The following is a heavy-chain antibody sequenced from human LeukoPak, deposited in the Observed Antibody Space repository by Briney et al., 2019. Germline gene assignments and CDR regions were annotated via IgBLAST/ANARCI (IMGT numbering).Heavy chain of an antibody. Sequence: SETLSLTCTVSGGSISSSSYYWGWIRQPPGKGLEWIGSIYHSGSTYYNPSLKSRVTISVDTSKNQFSLKLSSVTAADTAVYYCARTEESGYSYRYFGYYYYMDVWGKGTTVTVSS. CDR3: ARTEESGYSYRYFGYYYYMDV. J-gene: IGHJ6*03. D-gene: IGHD5-18*01. CDR1: GGSISSSSYY. CDR2: IYHSGST. V-gene: IGHV4-39*07.